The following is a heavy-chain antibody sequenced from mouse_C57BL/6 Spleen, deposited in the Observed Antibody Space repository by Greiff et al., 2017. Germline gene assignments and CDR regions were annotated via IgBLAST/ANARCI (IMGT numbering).Heavy chain of an antibody. CDR2: IDPSDSYT. CDR3: ARWAGSLDY. D-gene: IGHD3-3*01. J-gene: IGHJ2*01. CDR1: GYTFTSYW. Sequence: QVQLQQPGAELVKPGASVKLSCKASGYTFTSYWMQWVKQRPGQGLEWIGEIDPSDSYTNYNQKFKGKATLTVDPSSSTAYMQLSSLTSEDAAVNYCARWAGSLDYWGQGTTLTVSS. V-gene: IGHV1-50*01.